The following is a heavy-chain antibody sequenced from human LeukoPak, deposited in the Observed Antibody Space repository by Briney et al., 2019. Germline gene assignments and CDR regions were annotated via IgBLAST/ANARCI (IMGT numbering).Heavy chain of an antibody. CDR1: GFTLSSYG. D-gene: IGHD5-18*01. CDR2: ISYDGSNK. V-gene: IGHV3-30*18. Sequence: GGSLRLSCAASGFTLSSYGMHWVRQAPGKGLEWVAVISYDGSNKYYADSVKGRFTISRDNSKNTLYLQMNSLRAEDTAVYYCAKGTIGGYSYGYLDYWGQGTLVTVSS. CDR3: AKGTIGGYSYGYLDY. J-gene: IGHJ4*02.